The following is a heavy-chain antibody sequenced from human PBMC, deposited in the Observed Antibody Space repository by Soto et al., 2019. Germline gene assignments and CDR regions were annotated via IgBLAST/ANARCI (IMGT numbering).Heavy chain of an antibody. CDR1: GGSISSYY. CDR2: IYYSGST. CDR3: ARDPSGGEGWFDP. V-gene: IGHV4-59*01. D-gene: IGHD1-26*01. J-gene: IGHJ5*02. Sequence: PSETLSLTCTVSGGSISSYYWSWIRQPPGKGLEWIGYIYYSGSTNYNPSLKSRVTISVDTSKNQFSLKLSSVTAADTAVYYCARDPSGGEGWFDPWGQGTLVTVSS.